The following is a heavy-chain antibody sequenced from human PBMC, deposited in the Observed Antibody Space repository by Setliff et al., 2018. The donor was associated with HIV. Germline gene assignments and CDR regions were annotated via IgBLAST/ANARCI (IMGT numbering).Heavy chain of an antibody. CDR2: ISSSGNSI. D-gene: IGHD2-2*01. CDR3: ARGEPTILVVPAAFFDY. Sequence: GGSLRLSCAASGFTFSSYEMNWVRQAPGKGLEWISYISSSGNSIYYAGSVKGRFTISRDNAKNSLSLQMNSLRAEDTAVYYCARGEPTILVVPAAFFDYWGQGTLVTVSS. J-gene: IGHJ4*02. CDR1: GFTFSSYE. V-gene: IGHV3-48*03.